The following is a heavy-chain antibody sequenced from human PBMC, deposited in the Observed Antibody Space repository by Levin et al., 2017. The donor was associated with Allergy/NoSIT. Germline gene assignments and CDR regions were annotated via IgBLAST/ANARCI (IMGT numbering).Heavy chain of an antibody. CDR2: ITGFNGDI. CDR3: AVSQGFGEDGFGT. J-gene: IGHJ3*02. Sequence: VASVKVSCKASGYIFTDRYLHWVRQAPGQPPEWMGWITGFNGDINYAQKFQDRVVISRDKAMSTAYLQLSSLRSDDTAMYYCAVSQGFGEDGFGTWGQGTMVIVSS. D-gene: IGHD3-10*01. CDR1: GYIFTDRY. V-gene: IGHV1-45*02.